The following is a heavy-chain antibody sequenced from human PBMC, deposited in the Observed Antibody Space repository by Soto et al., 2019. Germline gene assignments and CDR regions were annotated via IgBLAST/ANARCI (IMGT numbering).Heavy chain of an antibody. CDR1: GGSFSGYY. V-gene: IGHV4-34*01. D-gene: IGHD4-17*01. CDR3: ARADGDFISYNWFDP. CDR2: INHSGST. J-gene: IGHJ5*02. Sequence: QVQLQQWGAGLLKPSETLSLTCAVYGGSFSGYYWSWIRQPPGKGLEWIGEINHSGSTNYNPSLKSRVTISVDTSKNQFSLKLSSVTAADTAVYYCARADGDFISYNWFDPWGQGTLVTVSS.